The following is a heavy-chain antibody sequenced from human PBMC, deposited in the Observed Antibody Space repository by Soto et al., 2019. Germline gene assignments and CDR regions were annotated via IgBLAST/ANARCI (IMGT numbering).Heavy chain of an antibody. V-gene: IGHV1-69*12. D-gene: IGHD3-22*01. CDR1: GGTFSSYA. CDR2: IIPIFGTA. Sequence: QVQLVQSGAEVKKPGSSVKVSCKASGGTFSSYAISWVRQAPGQGLEWMGGIIPIFGTANYAQKFQGRVTITADESTSTAYMELSSLRSEDTAVYYCARETSHGGYYDSSGYHRGWFDPWGQGTLVTVSS. J-gene: IGHJ5*02. CDR3: ARETSHGGYYDSSGYHRGWFDP.